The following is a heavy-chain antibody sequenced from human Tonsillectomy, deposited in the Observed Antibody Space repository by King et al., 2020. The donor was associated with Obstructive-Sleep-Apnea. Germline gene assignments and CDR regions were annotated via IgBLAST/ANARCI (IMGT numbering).Heavy chain of an antibody. D-gene: IGHD1-20*01. CDR1: GFTFSTYS. V-gene: IGHV3-21*01. CDR2: ITSSSGYI. J-gene: IGHJ3*02. CDR3: ARDLITGEGSQYAFDI. Sequence: EVQLVESGGGLVKPGGSLRLSCAASGFTFSTYSVNWVRQAPGKGLEWVSSITSSSGYIYYADSVEGRFTISRDNAKNSLYLQMDSLRAEDTAVYYCARDLITGEGSQYAFDIWGQGTMVTVSS.